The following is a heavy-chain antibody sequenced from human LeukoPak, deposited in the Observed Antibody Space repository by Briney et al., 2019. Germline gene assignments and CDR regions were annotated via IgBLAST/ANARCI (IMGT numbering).Heavy chain of an antibody. D-gene: IGHD1-26*01. J-gene: IGHJ4*02. CDR1: GGSISSGDYY. Sequence: SETLSLTCTVSGGSISSGDYYWSWIRQHPGKGLEWIGYIYYSGRTYYNPSLKSRVTISVDTSKNQFSLKLNSVTAADTAVYYCARAAYSGSYHSDYWGQGTLVTVSS. CDR3: ARAAYSGSYHSDY. V-gene: IGHV4-31*03. CDR2: IYYSGRT.